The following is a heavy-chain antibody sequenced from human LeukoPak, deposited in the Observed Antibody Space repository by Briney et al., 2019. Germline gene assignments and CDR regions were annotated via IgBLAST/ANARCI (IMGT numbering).Heavy chain of an antibody. J-gene: IGHJ4*02. D-gene: IGHD3-22*01. V-gene: IGHV3-30-3*01. CDR1: GFTFSSYA. CDR3: ARDRSGMIVVVHFDY. CDR2: ISYDGSNK. Sequence: GGSLRLSCAASGFTFSSYAMHWVRQAPGKGLEWVAVISYDGSNKYYADSVKGRFTISRDNSKNTLYLQMNSLRAEDTAVYYCARDRSGMIVVVHFDYWGQGTLVTVSS.